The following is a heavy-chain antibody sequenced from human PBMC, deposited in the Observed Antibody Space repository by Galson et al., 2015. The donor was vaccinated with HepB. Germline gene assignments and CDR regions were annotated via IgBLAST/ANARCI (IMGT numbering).Heavy chain of an antibody. Sequence: SLRLSCAASGFTFSSYSMNWVRQAPGKGLEWVSSISSSSSYIYYADSVKGRFTISRDNAKNSLYLQMNSLRAEDTAVYYCASQGGWPRARPIAVAGDYWGQGTLVTVSS. CDR2: ISSSSSYI. J-gene: IGHJ4*02. V-gene: IGHV3-21*01. CDR1: GFTFSSYS. D-gene: IGHD6-19*01. CDR3: ASQGGWPRARPIAVAGDY.